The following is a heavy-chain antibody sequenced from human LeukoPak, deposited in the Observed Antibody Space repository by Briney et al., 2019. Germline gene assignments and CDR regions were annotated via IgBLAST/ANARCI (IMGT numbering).Heavy chain of an antibody. CDR1: GFTFSSYA. CDR3: ARGRDYYDSSGYSWGWVDYYYYYGMDV. Sequence: SGGSLRLSCAASGFTFSSYAMSWVRQAPGKGLEWVSAISGSGGSTYYADSVKGRFTISRDNSKNTLYLQMNSLRAEDTAVYYCARGRDYYDSSGYSWGWVDYYYYYGMDVWGQGTTVTVSS. J-gene: IGHJ6*02. V-gene: IGHV3-23*01. D-gene: IGHD3-22*01. CDR2: ISGSGGST.